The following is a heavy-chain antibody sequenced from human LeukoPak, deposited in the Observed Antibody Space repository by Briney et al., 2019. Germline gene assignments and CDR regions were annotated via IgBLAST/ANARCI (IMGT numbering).Heavy chain of an antibody. J-gene: IGHJ4*02. CDR1: GFTFSTYH. V-gene: IGHV3-48*01. CDR2: ISTSSSTT. D-gene: IGHD6-19*01. Sequence: PGGSLRLSCAASGFTFSTYHMNWVRQAPGKGLEWVSYISTSSSTTYYADSVKGRFTISRDNAKKSLFLQMNSLRAEDTAVYYCARRLRSGWYYFDHWGQGTLVTVSS. CDR3: ARRLRSGWYYFDH.